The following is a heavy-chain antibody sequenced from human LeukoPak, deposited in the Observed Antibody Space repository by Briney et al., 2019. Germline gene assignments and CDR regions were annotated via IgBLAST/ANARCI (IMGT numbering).Heavy chain of an antibody. Sequence: PGGSLRLSCAASGFTFSSYSMNWVRQAPGKGLEWVSSISSSSSNIYYADSVKGRFTISRDNAKNSLFLQMNSLRAEDTGLYYCARATTAKRGSEGYWGRGTLVTVSS. J-gene: IGHJ4*02. D-gene: IGHD4-11*01. CDR2: ISSSSSNI. CDR3: ARATTAKRGSEGY. V-gene: IGHV3-21*01. CDR1: GFTFSSYS.